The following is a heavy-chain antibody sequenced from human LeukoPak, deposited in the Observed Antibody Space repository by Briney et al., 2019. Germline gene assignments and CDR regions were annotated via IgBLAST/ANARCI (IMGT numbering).Heavy chain of an antibody. Sequence: SETLSLTCTVSGGSVSSYYWGWIRQPPGKGLEWIGSIYYSGSTYYNPSLKSRVTISVDTSKNQFSLKLSSVTAADTAVYYCARHLGYCSSTSCYGPLSGFDPWGQGTLVTVSS. J-gene: IGHJ5*02. CDR3: ARHLGYCSSTSCYGPLSGFDP. CDR2: IYYSGST. D-gene: IGHD2-2*01. CDR1: GGSVSSYY. V-gene: IGHV4-39*01.